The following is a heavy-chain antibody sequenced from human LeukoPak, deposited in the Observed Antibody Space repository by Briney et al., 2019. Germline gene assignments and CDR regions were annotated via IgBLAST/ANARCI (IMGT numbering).Heavy chain of an antibody. CDR3: AKDRRPVTTDTIDAFDI. Sequence: TGGSLRLSCAASGFTFSSSAISWVRQAPGKGLEWASAISGSGGSTYYADSVKGRFTISRDNSKNTLYLQMNSLRAEDTAVYYCAKDRRPVTTDTIDAFDIWGQGTMVTVSS. D-gene: IGHD4-17*01. V-gene: IGHV3-23*01. J-gene: IGHJ3*02. CDR1: GFTFSSSA. CDR2: ISGSGGST.